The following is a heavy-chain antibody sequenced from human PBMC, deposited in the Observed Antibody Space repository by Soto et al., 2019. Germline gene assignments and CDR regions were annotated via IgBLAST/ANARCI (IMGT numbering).Heavy chain of an antibody. V-gene: IGHV3-21*01. Sequence: VQLVESGGGLVKPGGSLRLSCAASGFTFSSYSMNWVRQAPGKGLEWVSSISSSSSYIYYADSVKGRFTISRDNAKNSLYLQMNSLRAEDTAVYYCAREIMIAAAAPFAFDIWGQGTMVTVSS. CDR3: AREIMIAAAAPFAFDI. J-gene: IGHJ3*02. CDR1: GFTFSSYS. CDR2: ISSSSSYI. D-gene: IGHD6-13*01.